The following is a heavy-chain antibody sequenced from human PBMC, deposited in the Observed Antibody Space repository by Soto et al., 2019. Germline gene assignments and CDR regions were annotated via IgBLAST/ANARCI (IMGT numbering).Heavy chain of an antibody. CDR3: AILERLYYYYNGMDF. V-gene: IGHV1-3*04. J-gene: IGHJ6*02. CDR1: GYNFTTYA. D-gene: IGHD3-3*01. CDR2: INTGNGNT. Sequence: ASVKVSCKASGYNFTTYAMLWVRQAPGQRLEWMGWINTGNGNTKYSPKFQGRVTITRDTSASTAYMELSGLKSEDTAVYYCAILERLYYYYNGMDFRCPGPSVSVFS.